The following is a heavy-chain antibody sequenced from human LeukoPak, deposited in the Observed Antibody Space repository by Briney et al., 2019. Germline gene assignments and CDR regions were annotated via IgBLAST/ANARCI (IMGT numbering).Heavy chain of an antibody. CDR3: AKASILKPSTIAAAGTRIYYYMDV. V-gene: IGHV3-43*02. CDR2: LRGDGET. D-gene: IGHD6-13*01. Sequence: GGSLRLSCAASGFVFSSYAMSWVRQTPARGLEWVSSLRGDGETFYADSVKGRFTLSRDNSKNSLYLQMNSLRAEDTALYYCAKASILKPSTIAAAGTRIYYYMDVWGKGTTVTVSS. J-gene: IGHJ6*03. CDR1: GFVFSSYA.